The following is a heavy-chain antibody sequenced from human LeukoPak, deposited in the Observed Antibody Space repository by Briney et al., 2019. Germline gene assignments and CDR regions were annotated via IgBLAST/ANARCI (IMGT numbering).Heavy chain of an antibody. CDR2: ISSSSSYT. CDR1: GFTFSTYW. J-gene: IGHJ3*02. CDR3: ARVTMIVVARDAFDI. D-gene: IGHD3-22*01. V-gene: IGHV3-11*06. Sequence: PGGSLRLSCAASGFTFSTYWMSWVRQAPGKGLEWVSYISSSSSYTNYADSVKGRFTISRDNAKNSLYLQMNSLRAEDTAVYYCARVTMIVVARDAFDIWGQGTMVTVSS.